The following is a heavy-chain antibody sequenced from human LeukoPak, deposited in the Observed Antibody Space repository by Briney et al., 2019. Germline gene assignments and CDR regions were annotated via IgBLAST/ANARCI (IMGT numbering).Heavy chain of an antibody. J-gene: IGHJ4*02. D-gene: IGHD6-13*01. V-gene: IGHV1-69*05. Sequence: SVKVSCKASGGTFSSYAISWVRQAPGQGLEWTGGIIPIFGTANYAQKFQGRVTITTDESTSTAYMELSSLRSEDTAVYYCASTRGQQLVPYYFDYWGQGTLVTVSS. CDR2: IIPIFGTA. CDR1: GGTFSSYA. CDR3: ASTRGQQLVPYYFDY.